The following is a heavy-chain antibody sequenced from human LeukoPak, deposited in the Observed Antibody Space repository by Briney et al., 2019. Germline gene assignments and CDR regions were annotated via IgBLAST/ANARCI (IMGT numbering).Heavy chain of an antibody. J-gene: IGHJ4*02. CDR1: GFIFSNYG. V-gene: IGHV3-30*02. Sequence: GGSLRLSCAASGFIFSNYGMHWVRQAPGKGLEWVAFIRYDGTNKYYTDSVKGRFTISRDNSKNTLYLQMNSLRSEDTAVYYCAKDQGGWYHYFDYWGQGTLVTVSS. CDR3: AKDQGGWYHYFDY. D-gene: IGHD6-19*01. CDR2: IRYDGTNK.